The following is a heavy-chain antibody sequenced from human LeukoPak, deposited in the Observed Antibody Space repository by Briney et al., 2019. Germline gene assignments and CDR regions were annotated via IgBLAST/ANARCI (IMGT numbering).Heavy chain of an antibody. J-gene: IGHJ4*02. CDR1: GFTFSSYA. CDR3: AKVGVPFDS. D-gene: IGHD2-8*01. Sequence: PGGSLRLSCAASGFTFSSYAMSWVRQAPRKGLEWVSAISASGGSTYYADSVKGRFTISRDNPKNTLYLQMNSLRAEDTAVYYCAKVGVPFDSWGQGTLVTVSS. CDR2: ISASGGST. V-gene: IGHV3-23*01.